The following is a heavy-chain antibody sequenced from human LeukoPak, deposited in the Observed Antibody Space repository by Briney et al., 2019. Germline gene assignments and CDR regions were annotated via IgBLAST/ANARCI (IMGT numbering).Heavy chain of an antibody. Sequence: GGSLRLPCAASGFNFNAYSMNWVRQTPGKGLEWVSSISASSRYIYYADSVKGRFTISRDNAKNSLFLQMNSLRPEDTAVYYCARDLAGPPQEAFDIWGQGTMVTVSS. CDR1: GFNFNAYS. CDR3: ARDLAGPPQEAFDI. V-gene: IGHV3-21*01. CDR2: ISASSRYI. J-gene: IGHJ3*02.